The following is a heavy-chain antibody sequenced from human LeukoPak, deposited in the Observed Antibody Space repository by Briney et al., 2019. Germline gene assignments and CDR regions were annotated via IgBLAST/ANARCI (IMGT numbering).Heavy chain of an antibody. J-gene: IGHJ6*02. Sequence: GGSLRLSCAASGLTFSSHWMHWVRQAPGKGLVWVSRITNDGSSTTYADSVKGRFTISRDNAKNSLYLQMNSLRDEDTAVYYCARDFSPYYYGMDVWGQGTTVTVSS. CDR1: GLTFSSHW. D-gene: IGHD3-3*01. V-gene: IGHV3-74*01. CDR3: ARDFSPYYYGMDV. CDR2: ITNDGSST.